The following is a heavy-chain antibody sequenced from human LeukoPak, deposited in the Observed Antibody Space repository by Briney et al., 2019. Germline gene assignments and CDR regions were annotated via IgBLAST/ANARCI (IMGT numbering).Heavy chain of an antibody. Sequence: GGSLRLSCAASGFTFSSYSMNWVRQAPGKGLEWVSSITTSSSYIYYADSVKGRFTISRDNAKNSLFLQMTSLRAEDTAVHYCATWAYDHWGQGTLVTVSS. CDR1: GFTFSSYS. V-gene: IGHV3-21*01. CDR3: ATWAYDH. J-gene: IGHJ5*02. CDR2: ITTSSSYI.